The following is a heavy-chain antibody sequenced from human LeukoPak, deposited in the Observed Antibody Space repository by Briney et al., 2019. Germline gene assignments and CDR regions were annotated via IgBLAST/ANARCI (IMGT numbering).Heavy chain of an antibody. CDR1: GLTFSTYT. V-gene: IGHV3-21*06. D-gene: IGHD3-9*01. CDR3: ASHYDIDY. Sequence: GGSLRLSCAASGLTFSTYTMNWVREAPGKGLELVSSISSGSSYIYYADSMKERFTVSRDNAKNSLYLQMNSLKAEDTAVYFCASHYDIDYWGQGTLVTVSS. CDR2: ISSGSSYI. J-gene: IGHJ4*02.